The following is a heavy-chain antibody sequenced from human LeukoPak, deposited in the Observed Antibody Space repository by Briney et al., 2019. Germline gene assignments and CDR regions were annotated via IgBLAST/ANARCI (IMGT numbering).Heavy chain of an antibody. D-gene: IGHD3-22*01. J-gene: IGHJ4*02. V-gene: IGHV3-43D*03. CDR3: AKGPHTYYYDSSGGLDY. CDR1: GFTFDDYA. Sequence: PGGSLRLSCAASGFTFDDYAMHWVRQAPGKGLEWVSLISWDGGSTYYADSVKGRFTISRDNSKNSLYLQMNSLRAEDTALYYCAKGPHTYYYDSSGGLDYWGQGTPVTVSS. CDR2: ISWDGGST.